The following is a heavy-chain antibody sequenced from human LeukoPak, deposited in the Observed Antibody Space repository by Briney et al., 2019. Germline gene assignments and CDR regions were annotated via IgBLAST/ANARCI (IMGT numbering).Heavy chain of an antibody. CDR1: GFTFSDYY. V-gene: IGHV3-11*01. D-gene: IGHD3-22*01. Sequence: GGSLRLSCAASGFTFSDYYMSWIRQAPGKGLEWVSYISSGDSTIYYADSVKGRFTISRDNAKNSLYLQMNSLRAEDTAVYYCARDGVWYYDSRYDYWGQGTLVTVSS. CDR3: ARDGVWYYDSRYDY. J-gene: IGHJ4*02. CDR2: ISSGDSTI.